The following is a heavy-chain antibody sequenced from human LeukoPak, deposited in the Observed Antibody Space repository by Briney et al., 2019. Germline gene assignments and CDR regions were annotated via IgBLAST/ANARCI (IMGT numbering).Heavy chain of an antibody. J-gene: IGHJ5*02. V-gene: IGHV4-34*01. Sequence: PSETLSLTCAVYGGSFSGYYWSWIRQPPGKGLEWIGEINHSGSTNYNPSLKSRVTISVDTSKNQFSLKLSSVTAADTAVYYCVRARGNMVRGNWFDPWGQGTLVTVSS. CDR1: GGSFSGYY. CDR3: VRARGNMVRGNWFDP. D-gene: IGHD3-10*01. CDR2: INHSGST.